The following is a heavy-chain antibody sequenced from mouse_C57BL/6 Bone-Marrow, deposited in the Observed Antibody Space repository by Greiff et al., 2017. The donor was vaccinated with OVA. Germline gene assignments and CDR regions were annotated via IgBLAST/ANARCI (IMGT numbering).Heavy chain of an antibody. CDR1: GYTFTSYW. D-gene: IGHD1-1*01. Sequence: VKLQQPGAELVKPGASVKMSCKASGYTFTSYWITWVKQRPGQGLEWIGDIYPGSGSTNYNEKFKSKATLTVDTSSSTAYMQLSSLTSEDSAVYYCARPPYYGSSYGYWGQGTTLTVSS. CDR3: ARPPYYGSSYGY. V-gene: IGHV1-55*01. J-gene: IGHJ2*01. CDR2: IYPGSGST.